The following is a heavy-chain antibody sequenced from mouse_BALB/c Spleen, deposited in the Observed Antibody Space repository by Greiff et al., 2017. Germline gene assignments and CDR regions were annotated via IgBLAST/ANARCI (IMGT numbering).Heavy chain of an antibody. Sequence: VQLQQSGPGLVKPSQSLSLTCSVTGYSITSGYYWNWIRQFPGNKLEWMGYISYDGSNNYNPSLKNRISITRDTSKNQFFLKLNSVTTEDTATYYCARAGGNYVDFAYWGQGTLVTVSA. V-gene: IGHV3-6*02. J-gene: IGHJ3*01. CDR2: ISYDGSN. CDR1: GYSITSGYY. D-gene: IGHD2-1*01. CDR3: ARAGGNYVDFAY.